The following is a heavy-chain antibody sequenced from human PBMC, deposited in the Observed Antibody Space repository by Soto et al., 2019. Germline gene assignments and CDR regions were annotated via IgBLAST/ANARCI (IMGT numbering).Heavy chain of an antibody. CDR1: GGSFSGYY. Sequence: QVQLQQWGAGLLKPSETLSLTCAVYGGSFSGYYWSWIRQPPGKGLEWIGEINHSGSTNYNPSLKSRVTISVDTSKNQFSLKLSSVTAADTAVYYCAQLQVASGVYYYYYYMDVWGKGTTVTVSS. J-gene: IGHJ6*03. D-gene: IGHD3-10*01. CDR2: INHSGST. CDR3: AQLQVASGVYYYYYYMDV. V-gene: IGHV4-34*01.